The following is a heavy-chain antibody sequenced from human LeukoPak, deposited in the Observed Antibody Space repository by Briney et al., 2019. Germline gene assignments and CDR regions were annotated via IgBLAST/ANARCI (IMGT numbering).Heavy chain of an antibody. CDR2: IKQDGSER. J-gene: IGHJ3*02. D-gene: IGHD3-3*02. CDR3: ARIRAANAFDI. V-gene: IGHV3-7*01. Sequence: GGSLRLSCAASGFTFSSYWMSWVRQAPGKGLEWVANIKQDGSERYYVDSAKGRFTISRDNAKNSLYLQMNSLRAEDTAVFYCARIRAANAFDIWGQGTMVTVSS. CDR1: GFTFSSYW.